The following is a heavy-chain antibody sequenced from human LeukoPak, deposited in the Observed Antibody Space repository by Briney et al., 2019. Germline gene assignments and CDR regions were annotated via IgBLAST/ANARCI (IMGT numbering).Heavy chain of an antibody. Sequence: SVKVSCKASGGTFSSYAISWVRQAPGQGLEWMGRIIPILGIANYAQKFQGRVTITADKSTSTAYMELSSLRSEDTAVYYCARDRDIVVVPAAYNYYYCGMDVWGQGTTVTVSS. CDR2: IIPILGIA. J-gene: IGHJ6*02. CDR1: GGTFSSYA. V-gene: IGHV1-69*04. CDR3: ARDRDIVVVPAAYNYYYCGMDV. D-gene: IGHD2-2*01.